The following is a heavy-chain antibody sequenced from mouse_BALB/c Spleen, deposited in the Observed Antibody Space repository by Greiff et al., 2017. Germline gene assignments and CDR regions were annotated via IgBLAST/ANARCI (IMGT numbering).Heavy chain of an antibody. CDR1: GFNIKDTY. CDR2: IDPANGNT. J-gene: IGHJ4*01. CDR3: ARMITHAMDY. Sequence: EVQLQESGAELVKPGASVKLSCTASGFNIKDTYMHWVKQRPEQGLEWIGRIDPANGNTKYDPKFQGKATITADTSSNTAYLQLSSLTSEDTAVYYCARMITHAMDYWGQGTSVTVSS. D-gene: IGHD2-4*01. V-gene: IGHV14-3*02.